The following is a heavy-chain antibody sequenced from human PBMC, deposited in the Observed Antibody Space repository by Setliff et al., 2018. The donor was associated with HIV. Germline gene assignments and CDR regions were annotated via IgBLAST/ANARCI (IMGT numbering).Heavy chain of an antibody. V-gene: IGHV4-39*01. CDR3: ARLVAGSGEFVS. J-gene: IGHJ5*01. CDR2: IYHRGST. Sequence: KPSETLSLTCTVSGASITTDTYYWAWIRQPPGKGLEWIGSIYHRGSTHHNPSLKSRVPFTVDTSKNQFSLKLSSVTAVDTDVYYCARLVAGSGEFVSWG. D-gene: IGHD2-15*01. CDR1: GASITTDTYY.